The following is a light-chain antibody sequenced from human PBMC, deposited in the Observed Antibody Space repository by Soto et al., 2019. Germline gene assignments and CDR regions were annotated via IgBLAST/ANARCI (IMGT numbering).Light chain of an antibody. J-gene: IGLJ2*01. CDR3: SSYAGSNNLV. Sequence: QSALTQPRSASGSPGQTVTISSTGTSSDVGGYNYVSWYQQHPGKAPKLMIYEVSKRPSGVPDRFSGSKSGNTASLTVSGLQAEHEADYYCSSYAGSNNLVFGGGTQLTVL. V-gene: IGLV2-8*01. CDR2: EVS. CDR1: SSDVGGYNY.